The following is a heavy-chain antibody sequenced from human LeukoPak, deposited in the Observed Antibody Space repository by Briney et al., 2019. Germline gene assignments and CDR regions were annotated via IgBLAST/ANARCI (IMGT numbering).Heavy chain of an antibody. V-gene: IGHV4-34*01. J-gene: IGHJ4*02. CDR3: ARGVEMATINFDY. CDR2: INHSGST. Sequence: PSETLSLTSAVYGGSFSGYYWTWIRQPPGKGLEWIGEINHSGSTNYNPSLKSRVTISVDTSKNQFSLKLSSVTAADTAVYYCARGVEMATINFDYWGQGTLVTVSS. CDR1: GGSFSGYY. D-gene: IGHD5-24*01.